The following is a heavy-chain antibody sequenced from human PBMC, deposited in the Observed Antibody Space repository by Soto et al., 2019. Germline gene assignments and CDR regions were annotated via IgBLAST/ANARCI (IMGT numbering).Heavy chain of an antibody. V-gene: IGHV4-31*03. CDR2: IYYSGST. D-gene: IGHD3-9*01. CDR3: ARSIYDILTGYDY. CDR1: GGSISSGGYY. Sequence: SETLSLTCTVSGGSISSGGYYWSWIRQHPGKGLEWIGYIYYSGSTYYNPSLKSRVTISVDTSKNQFSLKLSSVTAADTAVYYCARSIYDILTGYDYWGQGTLVTVSS. J-gene: IGHJ4*02.